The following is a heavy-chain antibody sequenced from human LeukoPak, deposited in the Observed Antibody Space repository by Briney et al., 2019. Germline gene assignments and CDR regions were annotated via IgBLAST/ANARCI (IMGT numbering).Heavy chain of an antibody. Sequence: SETLSLTCTVSAGSISNYYWSWIRQPPGKGLEWIGYISDSGSTRYNPSLKSRVIISVDTSKNHFSLKLTSVTAADTAIYYCAREEAIVTFGIGRSAHNWFDPWGQGTLVTVSS. CDR2: ISDSGST. V-gene: IGHV4-30-4*01. CDR3: AREEAIVTFGIGRSAHNWFDP. CDR1: AGSISNYY. J-gene: IGHJ5*02. D-gene: IGHD2-15*01.